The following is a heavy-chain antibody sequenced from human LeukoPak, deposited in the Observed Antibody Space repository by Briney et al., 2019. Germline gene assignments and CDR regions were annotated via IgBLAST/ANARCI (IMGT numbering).Heavy chain of an antibody. CDR2: IYSGGST. V-gene: IGHV3-53*01. CDR3: ARGISSGWGFDY. CDR1: GFTVSSNY. Sequence: GGSLRLSCAASGFTVSSNYMSWVRQAPGKGLEWVSVIYSGGSTYYADSVKGRFTISRDNPKNTLYLQMNSLRAEDTAVYYCARGISSGWGFDYWGQGTLVTVSS. D-gene: IGHD6-19*01. J-gene: IGHJ4*02.